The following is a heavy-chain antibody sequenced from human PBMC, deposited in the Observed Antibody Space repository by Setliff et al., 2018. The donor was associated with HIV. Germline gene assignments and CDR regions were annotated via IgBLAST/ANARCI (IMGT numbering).Heavy chain of an antibody. Sequence: GGSLRLSCEASGFTLWGYAMHWVRQAPGKGLEWVSVISHDSTNEYYADFVRGRFTISRDNSRNTVWLQMDSLRAEDTALYYCAKDLLASFGEPYPPTANWFDPWGQGTLVTVSS. CDR1: GFTLWGYA. CDR2: ISHDSTNE. D-gene: IGHD3-10*01. J-gene: IGHJ5*02. CDR3: AKDLLASFGEPYPPTANWFDP. V-gene: IGHV3-30*04.